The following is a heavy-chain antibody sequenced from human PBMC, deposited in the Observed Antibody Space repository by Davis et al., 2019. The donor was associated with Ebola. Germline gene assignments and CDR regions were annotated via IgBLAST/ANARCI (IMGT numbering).Heavy chain of an antibody. CDR2: ISFGGRNE. J-gene: IGHJ4*02. CDR3: ARYCHYPDCSYFNC. CDR1: GFTFSSHG. Sequence: GESLKISCAASGFTFSSHGLSWGRRAPGKGLEWVSIISFGGRNEYYADSVKGRFTISRDNSKDTLYLQMNSLRAEDTATYYCARYCHYPDCSYFNCWGQGTMVAVSS. V-gene: IGHV3-30*03. D-gene: IGHD3-16*01.